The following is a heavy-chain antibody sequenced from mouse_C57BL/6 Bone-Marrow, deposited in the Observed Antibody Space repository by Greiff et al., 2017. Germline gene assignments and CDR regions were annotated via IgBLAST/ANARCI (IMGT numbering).Heavy chain of an antibody. CDR3: ARHTMSTAWVAY. Sequence: EVQLVESGGDLVKPGGSLKLSCAASGFTFSSYGMSWVRQTPDKRLDCVATISSGGSYTYYPDSVKGRFTISRDNAKHTLYLQMSSLKSEDTARYYCARHTMSTAWVAYWGQGTLVTVSA. V-gene: IGHV5-6*01. CDR2: ISSGGSYT. D-gene: IGHD2-4*01. J-gene: IGHJ3*01. CDR1: GFTFSSYG.